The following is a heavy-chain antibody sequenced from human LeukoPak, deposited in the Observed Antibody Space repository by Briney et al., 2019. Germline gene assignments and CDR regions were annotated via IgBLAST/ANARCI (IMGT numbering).Heavy chain of an antibody. CDR1: GYTFTGYY. J-gene: IGHJ4*02. V-gene: IGHV1-2*02. D-gene: IGHD6-6*01. Sequence: ASVKVSCKASGYTFTGYYMHWVRQAPGQGLEWMGWINPNSGGTNYAQKFQGRVTMTRDTSISTAYMELSRLRSDDTAVYYCARVVISSSPYFDYWGQGTLVTVSS. CDR2: INPNSGGT. CDR3: ARVVISSSPYFDY.